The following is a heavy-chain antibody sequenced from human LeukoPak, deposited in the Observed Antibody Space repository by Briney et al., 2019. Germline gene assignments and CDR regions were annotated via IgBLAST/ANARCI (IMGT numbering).Heavy chain of an antibody. V-gene: IGHV1-46*01. CDR2: INPSGGNT. CDR3: ARGGPEIVVVVAATYNWFDP. Sequence: ASVKVSCKASGYTYTSYYMHWVRQAPGQGLEWMGIINPSGGNTGYAQKFQGRVTMTRNTSISTAYMELSSLRSEDTAVYYCARGGPEIVVVVAATYNWFDPWGQGTLVTVSS. J-gene: IGHJ5*02. D-gene: IGHD2-15*01. CDR1: GYTYTSYY.